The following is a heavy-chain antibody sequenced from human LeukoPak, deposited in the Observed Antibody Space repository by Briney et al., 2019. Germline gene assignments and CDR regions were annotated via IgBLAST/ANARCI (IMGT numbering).Heavy chain of an antibody. Sequence: ASVKVSCKVSGYTLTELSMHWVRQSPGTGLEWMGSFDPEDGETIYAQKFQGRVTMTEDTSTDTAYMELRSLRSDDTAVYYCARGDYYGSGSYYKWGQGTLVTVSS. CDR2: FDPEDGET. V-gene: IGHV1-24*01. CDR1: GYTLTELS. D-gene: IGHD3-10*01. CDR3: ARGDYYGSGSYYK. J-gene: IGHJ4*02.